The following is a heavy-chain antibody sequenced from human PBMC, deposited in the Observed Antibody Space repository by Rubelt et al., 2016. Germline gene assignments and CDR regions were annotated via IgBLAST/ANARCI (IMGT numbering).Heavy chain of an antibody. CDR3: AREGGVAYDILTGSFDY. V-gene: IGHV3-23*01. CDR1: GFTFSNYA. D-gene: IGHD3-9*01. Sequence: EVQLLESGGGLVQPGGSLRLSCAASGFTFSNYAMFWVRQAPGKGLQWVSGIRVNGETYYADSVMGRVTISRDNSKNTLYLQMNSLRAEYTAVYYCAREGGVAYDILTGSFDYWGQGTLVTVSS. J-gene: IGHJ4*02. CDR2: IRVNGET.